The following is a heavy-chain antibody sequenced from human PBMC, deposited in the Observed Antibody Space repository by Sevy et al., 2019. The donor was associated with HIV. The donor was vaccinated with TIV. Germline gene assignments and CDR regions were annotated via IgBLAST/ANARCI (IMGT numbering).Heavy chain of an antibody. D-gene: IGHD3-16*01. J-gene: IGHJ4*02. Sequence: GGSLRLSCAASGFTFSSYRMTWVRQAPGKGLEWVSCISSNSDYINYADSVKGRFTISRDKAKNLLYLQMDSLGAEDTAVYYCAGAVMERSTWGSDYWGQVPLVTVCS. CDR1: GFTFSSYR. CDR3: AGAVMERSTWGSDY. CDR2: ISSNSDYI. V-gene: IGHV3-21*01.